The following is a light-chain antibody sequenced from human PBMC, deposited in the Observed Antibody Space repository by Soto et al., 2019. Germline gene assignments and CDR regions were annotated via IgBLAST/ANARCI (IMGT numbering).Light chain of an antibody. CDR3: QQSYSTPFT. CDR1: QSISSY. J-gene: IGKJ3*01. Sequence: QSPPTLSASVGDRVTITCRASQSISSYLNWYQQKPGKAPKLLIYAASSLQSGVPSRFSGSGSGTDFTLTISSLQPEDFATYYCQQSYSTPFTFDPGTKVDSK. CDR2: AAS. V-gene: IGKV1-39*01.